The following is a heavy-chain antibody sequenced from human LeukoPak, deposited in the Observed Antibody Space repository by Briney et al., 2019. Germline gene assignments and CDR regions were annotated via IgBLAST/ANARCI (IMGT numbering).Heavy chain of an antibody. V-gene: IGHV3-13*01. CDR1: GFTFSDYD. CDR3: ARVAKERVGGVYYFDY. D-gene: IGHD1-1*01. Sequence: GGSLRLSCAVSGFTFSDYDMHWVRQATGKGLEWVSAIGTAGDTYYTGSVKGRFTISRENAKYSLYLQMNSLRAGDTAVYYCARVAKERVGGVYYFDYWGQGTLVTVSS. J-gene: IGHJ4*02. CDR2: IGTAGDT.